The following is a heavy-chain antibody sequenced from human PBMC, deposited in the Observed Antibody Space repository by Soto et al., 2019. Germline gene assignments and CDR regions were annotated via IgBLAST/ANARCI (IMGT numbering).Heavy chain of an antibody. CDR3: AREGGDTGRGDGAFDI. CDR2: IIPIFGTA. CDR1: GGTFSSYA. J-gene: IGHJ3*02. D-gene: IGHD3-10*01. Sequence: QVQLVQSGAEVKKPGSSVKVSCKASGGTFSSYAISWVRQTPGQGLEWMGGIIPIFGTANYAQKFQGRVTITADKSTSTAYMELSSLRSEDTAVYYCAREGGDTGRGDGAFDIWGQGTMVTVSS. V-gene: IGHV1-69*06.